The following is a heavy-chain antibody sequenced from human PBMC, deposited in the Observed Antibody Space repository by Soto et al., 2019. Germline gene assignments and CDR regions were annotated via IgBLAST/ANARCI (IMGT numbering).Heavy chain of an antibody. Sequence: GGALRLSCAASGFTFSSYAMHWVRQAPGKGLEWVAVISYDGSNKYYADSVKGRFTISRDNSKNTLYLQMNSLRAEDTAVYYCARAYYDSSGYRNRNPIDYWGQGTLVTVS. CDR1: GFTFSSYA. CDR3: ARAYYDSSGYRNRNPIDY. D-gene: IGHD3-22*01. CDR2: ISYDGSNK. J-gene: IGHJ4*02. V-gene: IGHV3-30-3*01.